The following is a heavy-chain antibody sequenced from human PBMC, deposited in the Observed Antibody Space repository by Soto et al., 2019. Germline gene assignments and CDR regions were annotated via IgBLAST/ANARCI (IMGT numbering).Heavy chain of an antibody. D-gene: IGHD3-22*01. CDR3: AKHLIGGRLQSPFDL. J-gene: IGHJ4*02. CDR1: GFTFGDSY. V-gene: IGHV3-11*03. Sequence: PGGSLRLSCAGSGFTFGDSYMSWIRQAPGKGLEWLSYISPGSRYPAYADSVKGRFTISRDKSKNTLYLQMNNLRAEDTAVYYCAKHLIGGRLQSPFDLWGQGTQVTVSS. CDR2: ISPGSRYP.